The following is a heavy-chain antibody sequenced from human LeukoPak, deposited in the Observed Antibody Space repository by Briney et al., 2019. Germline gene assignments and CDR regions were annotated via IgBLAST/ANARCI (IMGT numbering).Heavy chain of an antibody. V-gene: IGHV1-18*01. D-gene: IGHD6-13*01. Sequence: GAPVKVSCKASGYTLNKFGMSWVRQAPGQGLEWLGWINTYIGNTKLGEKFQGRVTMTTDTSTSTVYMELTSLRTDDTAVYFCARDTPQHLKRFDYWGQGTLVTVSS. CDR3: ARDTPQHLKRFDY. CDR1: GYTLNKFG. J-gene: IGHJ4*02. CDR2: INTYIGNT.